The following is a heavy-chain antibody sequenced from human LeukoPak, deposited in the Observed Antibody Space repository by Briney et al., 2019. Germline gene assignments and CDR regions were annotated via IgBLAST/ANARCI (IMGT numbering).Heavy chain of an antibody. CDR3: ARHVNWFDP. CDR2: IYYTGST. Sequence: SETLSLTCTVSGGSISSYYWSWIRQPPGKGLEWIGYIYYTGSTNYNPSLKSRVTISVDTSKNQFSLKLSSVTAADTAVYYCARHVNWFDPWGQGTLVTVSS. CDR1: GGSISSYY. J-gene: IGHJ5*02. V-gene: IGHV4-59*08.